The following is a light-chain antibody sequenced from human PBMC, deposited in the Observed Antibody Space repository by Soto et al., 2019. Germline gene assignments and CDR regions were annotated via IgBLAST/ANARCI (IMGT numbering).Light chain of an antibody. CDR3: QQYGISGT. CDR1: QSVSNNY. Sequence: EIVFTQSPGTLSLSPGERATLSCRASQSVSNNYLAWYQQNPGQAPRLLIYGASNRATGIPDRFSGSGSGTDFTLTISRLEPEDFAVYYCQQYGISGTFGQGTKVDIK. V-gene: IGKV3-20*01. CDR2: GAS. J-gene: IGKJ1*01.